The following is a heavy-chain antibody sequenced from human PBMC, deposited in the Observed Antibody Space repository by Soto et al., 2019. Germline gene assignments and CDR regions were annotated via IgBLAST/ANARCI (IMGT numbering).Heavy chain of an antibody. CDR3: AKTGHSGTPYYYYGMDV. CDR1: GFTFSSYA. D-gene: IGHD1-1*01. J-gene: IGHJ6*02. V-gene: IGHV3-23*01. Sequence: LRLSCAASGFTFSSYAMSWVRQGPGKGLEWVSAISGSGGSTYYADSVKGRFTISRDNSKNTLYLQMNSLRAEDTAVYYCAKTGHSGTPYYYYGMDVWGQGTTVTSP. CDR2: ISGSGGST.